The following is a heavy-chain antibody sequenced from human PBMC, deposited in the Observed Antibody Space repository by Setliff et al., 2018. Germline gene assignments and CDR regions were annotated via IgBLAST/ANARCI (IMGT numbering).Heavy chain of an antibody. V-gene: IGHV4-34*01. Sequence: SETLSLTCAVYGGSFRGFYWTWIRQPPGQGLEWIGEINHSGSSVYNPSLESRVSISVDTSKNQISLNLNSVTVADTAVYYCARQIRPGIALTGGLDYWGQGALVTVSS. CDR3: ARQIRPGIALTGGLDY. J-gene: IGHJ4*02. D-gene: IGHD2-8*02. CDR2: INHSGSS. CDR1: GGSFRGFY.